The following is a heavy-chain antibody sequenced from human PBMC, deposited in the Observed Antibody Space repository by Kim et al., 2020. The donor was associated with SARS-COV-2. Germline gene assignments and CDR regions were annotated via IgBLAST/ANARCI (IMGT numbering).Heavy chain of an antibody. V-gene: IGHV4-4*07. J-gene: IGHJ6*02. Sequence: SETLSLTCTVSGGSISSYYWSWIRQPAGKGLEWIGRIYTSGSTNYNPSLKSRVTMSVDTSKNQFSLKLSSVTAADTAVYYCARGTAMASWRYGMDVWGQGTTVTVSS. D-gene: IGHD5-18*01. CDR3: ARGTAMASWRYGMDV. CDR1: GGSISSYY. CDR2: IYTSGST.